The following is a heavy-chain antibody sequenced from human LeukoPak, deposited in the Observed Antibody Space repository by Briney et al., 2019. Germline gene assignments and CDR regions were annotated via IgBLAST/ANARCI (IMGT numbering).Heavy chain of an antibody. J-gene: IGHJ4*02. CDR2: YSDGNT. Sequence: GGSLRLSCAASGFTVITNDMTWVRQAPGKGLEWISVYSDGNTKYADSVQGRFTISRDNSKNTLYLEMNSLSPDDTAVYYCARGVEPLAANTLAYWGQGTLVTVSS. CDR1: GFTVITND. D-gene: IGHD1-14*01. CDR3: ARGVEPLAANTLAY. V-gene: IGHV3-53*01.